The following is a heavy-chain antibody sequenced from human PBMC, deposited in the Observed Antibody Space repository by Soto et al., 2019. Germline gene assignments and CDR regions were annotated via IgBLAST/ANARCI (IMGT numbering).Heavy chain of an antibody. Sequence: LSLTCTVSGGSISSYYWSWIRQPAGKGLEWIGRIYTSGSTDYNPSLKSRVTMSVDTSKNQFSLKLSSVTAADTAVYYCARYYYGSGSYEYYYYYGLDVWGQGTTVTVSS. CDR3: ARYYYGSGSYEYYYYYGLDV. V-gene: IGHV4-4*07. J-gene: IGHJ6*02. CDR1: GGSISSYY. D-gene: IGHD3-10*01. CDR2: IYTSGST.